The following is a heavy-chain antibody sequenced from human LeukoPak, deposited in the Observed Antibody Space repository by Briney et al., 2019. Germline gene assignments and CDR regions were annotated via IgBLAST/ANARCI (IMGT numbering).Heavy chain of an antibody. CDR3: ARDGSNSGPDFDY. CDR1: GFTVSTSY. Sequence: GGSLRLSCAASGFTVSTSYMNWVRQAPGKGLEWVSVIYGGGSTYYADSVRGRFTISRDNARNSLHLQMNSLRDEDTAVYYCARDGSNSGPDFDYWGQGILVTVSS. CDR2: IYGGGST. D-gene: IGHD2/OR15-2a*01. V-gene: IGHV3-53*01. J-gene: IGHJ4*02.